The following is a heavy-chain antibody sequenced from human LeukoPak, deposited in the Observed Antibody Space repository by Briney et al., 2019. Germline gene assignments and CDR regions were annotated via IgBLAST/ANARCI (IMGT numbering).Heavy chain of an antibody. CDR3: AREAPDYDILTGYSTDFDY. J-gene: IGHJ4*02. Sequence: PSQTLSLTCTVSGASISSGDYYWSWIRQPPGKGLEWIGYIYNSETTHYNPSLKGRITFSLDTSKNQFSLKLSSVTAADTAVYYCAREAPDYDILTGYSTDFDYWGQGTLVTVSS. CDR2: IYNSETT. D-gene: IGHD3-9*01. CDR1: GASISSGDYY. V-gene: IGHV4-30-4*01.